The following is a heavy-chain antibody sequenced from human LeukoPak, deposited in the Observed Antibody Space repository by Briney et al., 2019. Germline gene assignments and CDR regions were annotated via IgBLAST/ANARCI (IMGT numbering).Heavy chain of an antibody. D-gene: IGHD6-19*01. CDR2: ISSSSSTI. CDR1: GFTSSSYS. Sequence: GGSLRLSCAASGFTSSSYSMNWVRQAPGKGLEWVSYISSSSSTIYYADSVKGRFTISRDNSKNTLYLQMNSLRAEDTAVYYCAKEVTAVAPFDYWGQGTLVTVSS. V-gene: IGHV3-48*01. J-gene: IGHJ4*02. CDR3: AKEVTAVAPFDY.